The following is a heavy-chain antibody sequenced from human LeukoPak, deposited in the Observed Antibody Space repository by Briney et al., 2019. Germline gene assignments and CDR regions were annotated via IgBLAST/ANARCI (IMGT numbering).Heavy chain of an antibody. Sequence: GASVKVSCKASGYTFTGYYMHWVRQAPGQGLEWMGWINPNSGGTNYAQKFQGRVTMTRDTSISTAYMELSRLRSDDTAVYYCARNVADSSGQPIRSGDYWGQGTLVTVSS. J-gene: IGHJ4*02. D-gene: IGHD3-22*01. CDR3: ARNVADSSGQPIRSGDY. V-gene: IGHV1-2*02. CDR2: INPNSGGT. CDR1: GYTFTGYY.